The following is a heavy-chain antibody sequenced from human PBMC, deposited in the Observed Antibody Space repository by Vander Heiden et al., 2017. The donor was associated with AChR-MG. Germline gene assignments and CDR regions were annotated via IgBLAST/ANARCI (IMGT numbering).Heavy chain of an antibody. D-gene: IGHD1-1*01. Sequence: EVQLVESGGGLVQPGGSLRLSCAASGFTFSSYSMNWVRQAPGKGLEWVSYISSSSSTIYYADSVKGRVTISRDNAKNSLYLQMNSLREEDTAVYYCARDKAAWGTGTVNWFDPWGQGTLVTVSS. CDR1: GFTFSSYS. CDR3: ARDKAAWGTGTVNWFDP. J-gene: IGHJ5*02. V-gene: IGHV3-48*02. CDR2: ISSSSSTI.